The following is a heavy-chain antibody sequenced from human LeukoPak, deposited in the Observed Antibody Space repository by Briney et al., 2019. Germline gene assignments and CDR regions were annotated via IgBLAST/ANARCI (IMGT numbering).Heavy chain of an antibody. CDR1: GGTFSSYA. V-gene: IGHV1-69*04. D-gene: IGHD1-26*01. CDR2: IIPIFGIA. Sequence: SSVKVSRKASGGTFSSYAISWVRQAPGQGLEWMGRIIPIFGIANYAQKFQGRVTITADKSTSTAYMELSSLRSEDTAVYYCARTLGVGASDYWGQGTLVTVSS. J-gene: IGHJ4*02. CDR3: ARTLGVGASDY.